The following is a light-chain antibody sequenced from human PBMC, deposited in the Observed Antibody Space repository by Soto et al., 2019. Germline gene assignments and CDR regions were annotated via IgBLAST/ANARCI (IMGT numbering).Light chain of an antibody. CDR3: QQYYSYWT. V-gene: IGKV1-33*01. Sequence: DIQMTQSPSSLSASVGDRVTITCQASQDISNYLNWYQQKPGKAPKLLIYDASNLETGVPSRFSGSGSGTDFTFTISSLQPEDIATYYCQQYYSYWTFGQGTKVEIK. CDR2: DAS. J-gene: IGKJ1*01. CDR1: QDISNY.